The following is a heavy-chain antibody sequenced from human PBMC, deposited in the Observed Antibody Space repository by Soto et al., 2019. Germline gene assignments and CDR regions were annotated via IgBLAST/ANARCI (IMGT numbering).Heavy chain of an antibody. D-gene: IGHD3-16*02. Sequence: SETLSLTCAFSGVSIISTSHACSWIRQPPGKGLEWIGYSYYSGSTYVNPSLKSRVSISVDASKNQLSLMMWSVTAADTAVYYCARAPWGYRYGMEVLGEGTTVTVSS. CDR2: SYYSGST. V-gene: IGHV4-30-2*01. J-gene: IGHJ6*04. CDR3: ARAPWGYRYGMEV. CDR1: GVSIISTSHA.